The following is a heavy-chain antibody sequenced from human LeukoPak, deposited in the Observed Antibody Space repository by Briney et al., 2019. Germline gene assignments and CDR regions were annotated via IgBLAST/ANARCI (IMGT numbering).Heavy chain of an antibody. V-gene: IGHV4-34*01. CDR2: INHSGST. Sequence: PPETLSLTCAVYGGSFSGYYWGWIRQPPGKGLEWIGEINHSGSTNYNPSLKSRVTISVDTSKNQFSLKLSSVTAADTAVYYCARGVRGYGDYEVRWFDYWGQGTLVTVSS. D-gene: IGHD4-17*01. J-gene: IGHJ4*02. CDR1: GGSFSGYY. CDR3: ARGVRGYGDYEVRWFDY.